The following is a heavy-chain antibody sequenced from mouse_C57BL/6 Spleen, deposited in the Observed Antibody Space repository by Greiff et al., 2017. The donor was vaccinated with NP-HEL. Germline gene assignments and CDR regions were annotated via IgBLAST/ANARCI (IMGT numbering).Heavy chain of an antibody. J-gene: IGHJ4*01. CDR2: ISSGGSYT. CDR1: GFTFSSYG. D-gene: IGHD1-1*01. Sequence: DVKLVESGGDLVKPGGSLKLSCAASGFTFSSYGMSWVRQTPDKRLEWVATISSGGSYTYYPDSVKGRFTISRDNAKNTLYLQISSLKSEDTAMYYCAREEGITTVVGYWGQGTSVTVSS. V-gene: IGHV5-6*02. CDR3: AREEGITTVVGY.